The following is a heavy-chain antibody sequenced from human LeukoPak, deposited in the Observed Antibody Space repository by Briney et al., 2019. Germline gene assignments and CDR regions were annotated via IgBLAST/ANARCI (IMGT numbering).Heavy chain of an antibody. CDR2: ISSDGSRA. V-gene: IGHV3-74*01. D-gene: IGHD3-22*01. J-gene: IGHJ4*02. CDR3: LGYDSSGYYHN. Sequence: GGSLRLSCAASGFTFSSYWMHWVRRGPGKGLVWVSRISSDGSRAGYADSVKGRFAISRDNAKNTLYLQMNRLRVEDKAVYYCLGYDSSGYYHNWGQGTLVTVSS. CDR1: GFTFSSYW.